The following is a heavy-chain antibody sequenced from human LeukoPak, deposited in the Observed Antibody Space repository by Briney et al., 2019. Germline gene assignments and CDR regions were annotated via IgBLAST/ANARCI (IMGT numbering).Heavy chain of an antibody. Sequence: GASVKVSCKASGYTFTTYAIHWVRQAPGQRLEWMGWINAGNGNTKYSQKFQGRVTLTRDTSASTAYMELSSLRSEDTAVYYCARDPDRMSSGLFDYWGQGTLVTVSS. V-gene: IGHV1-3*01. D-gene: IGHD3-22*01. J-gene: IGHJ4*02. CDR2: INAGNGNT. CDR3: ARDPDRMSSGLFDY. CDR1: GYTFTTYA.